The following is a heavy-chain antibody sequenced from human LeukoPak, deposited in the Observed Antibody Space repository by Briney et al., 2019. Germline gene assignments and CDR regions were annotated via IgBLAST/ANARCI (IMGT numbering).Heavy chain of an antibody. CDR1: GFTLSSYG. J-gene: IGHJ4*02. V-gene: IGHV3-30*18. D-gene: IGHD4-17*01. CDR2: ISYDGSNK. CDR3: AKDRDYAIDY. Sequence: QSGGSLRLSCAASGFTLSSYGMHWVRQAPGKGLEWVAVISYDGSNKYYADSVKGRFTISRDNSKNTPYLQMNSLRAEDTAVYYCAKDRDYAIDYWGQGTLVTVSS.